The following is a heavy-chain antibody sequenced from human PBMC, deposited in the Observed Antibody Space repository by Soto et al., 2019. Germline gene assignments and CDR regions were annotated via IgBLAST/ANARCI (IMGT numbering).Heavy chain of an antibody. CDR2: ISSSSSYI. Sequence: PGGSLRLSCAASGFTFSSYSMNWVRQAPGKGLEWVSSISSSSSYIYYADSVKGRFTISRDNAKNTLYLQMNSLRAEDTAVYYCATDRPVSAGRCVDDWGQGTLVTVSS. D-gene: IGHD2-8*01. CDR3: ATDRPVSAGRCVDD. V-gene: IGHV3-21*04. CDR1: GFTFSSYS. J-gene: IGHJ4*02.